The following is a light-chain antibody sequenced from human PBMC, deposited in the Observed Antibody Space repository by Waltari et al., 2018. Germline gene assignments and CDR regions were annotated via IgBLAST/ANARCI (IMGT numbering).Light chain of an antibody. CDR3: QQRSAWPRT. Sequence: IVLTQSPATLSLSPGGSATLSCRASQSVITFLTWYQQKPGQAPRPPTYDTSKRATGIPARFSGAGSGTDFTLTINSLEPEDFAIYYCQQRSAWPRTFGQGTKLEFK. CDR1: QSVITF. V-gene: IGKV3-11*01. J-gene: IGKJ2*01. CDR2: DTS.